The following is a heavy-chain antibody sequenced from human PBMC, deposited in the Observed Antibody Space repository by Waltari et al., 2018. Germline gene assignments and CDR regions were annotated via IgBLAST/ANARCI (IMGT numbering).Heavy chain of an antibody. Sequence: EVQLLESGGGLVQPGGSLRLSCAASGFSFSGYTMTWVRRAPGKGLDWVSVISGGGGSTYYADAVKGRFTISRDNSKKTLFLQMSSLRAEDTAVYYCAKSIAGTTNYVDSWGQGTLVTVSS. V-gene: IGHV3-23*01. J-gene: IGHJ4*02. CDR1: GFSFSGYT. D-gene: IGHD1-26*01. CDR3: AKSIAGTTNYVDS. CDR2: ISGGGGST.